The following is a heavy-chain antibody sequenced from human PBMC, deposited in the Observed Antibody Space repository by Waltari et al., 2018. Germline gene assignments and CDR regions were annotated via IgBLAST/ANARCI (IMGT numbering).Heavy chain of an antibody. D-gene: IGHD2-2*01. CDR3: ARGVVVPAAMQAHDYMDV. V-gene: IGHV1-2*06. CDR2: INPNSGGT. Sequence: GASVKVSCKASGYTFTGYYMHWVRQAPGQGLEWMGRINPNSGGTNYAQKFQGRVTMTRDTSISTAYMELSRLRSDDTAVYYCARGVVVPAAMQAHDYMDVWGKGTTVTVSS. J-gene: IGHJ6*03. CDR1: GYTFTGYY.